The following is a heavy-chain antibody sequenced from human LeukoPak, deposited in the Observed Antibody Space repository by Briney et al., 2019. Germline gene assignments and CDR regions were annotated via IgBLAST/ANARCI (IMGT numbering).Heavy chain of an antibody. V-gene: IGHV3-30*02. CDR2: IRYDGSNK. Sequence: PGGSLRLSCAASGFTFSSYGMHWVRQAPGKELEWVAFIRYDGSNKYYADSVKGRFTISRDNSKNTLYLQMNSLRAEDTAVYYCATYRVGALDYWGQGTLVTVSS. D-gene: IGHD1-26*01. CDR3: ATYRVGALDY. CDR1: GFTFSSYG. J-gene: IGHJ4*02.